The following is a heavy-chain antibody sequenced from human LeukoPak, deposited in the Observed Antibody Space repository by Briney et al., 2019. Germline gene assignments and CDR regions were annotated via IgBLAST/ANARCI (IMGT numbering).Heavy chain of an antibody. CDR2: INWNGGST. Sequence: GGSLRLSCAASGFTFDDYGMSWVRQAPGKGLEWVSGINWNGGSTGYADSVKGRFTISRDNAKNSLYLQMNSLRAEDTAVYYCAKLLSNSGRFLYWGQATLVTVSS. D-gene: IGHD4-23*01. V-gene: IGHV3-20*04. CDR1: GFTFDDYG. J-gene: IGHJ4*02. CDR3: AKLLSNSGRFLY.